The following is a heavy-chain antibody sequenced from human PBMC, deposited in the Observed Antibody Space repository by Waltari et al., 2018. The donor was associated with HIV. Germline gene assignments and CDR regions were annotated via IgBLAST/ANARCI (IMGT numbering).Heavy chain of an antibody. D-gene: IGHD2-21*02. CDR1: GFSVSGNY. J-gene: IGHJ4*02. CDR3: ARGFGCGGDCYYFDY. Sequence: EVQLVESGGGLIQPGGSLRLCCEASGFSVSGNYMRWVRQAPGKGLEWVSVIYSGGSTYYADSVKGRFTISRDNSKNTLYLQMNSLRAEDTAVYYCARGFGCGGDCYYFDYWGQGTLVTVSS. V-gene: IGHV3-53*01. CDR2: IYSGGST.